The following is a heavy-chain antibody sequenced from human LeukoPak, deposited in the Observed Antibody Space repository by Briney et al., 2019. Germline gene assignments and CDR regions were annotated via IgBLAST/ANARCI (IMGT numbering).Heavy chain of an antibody. CDR3: ARWAGYGDYLSWFDP. CDR2: ISAYNGNT. Sequence: GASVKVSCKASGYTFTSYGISWVRQAPGQGLEWMGWISAYNGNTNYAQKLQDRVTMTTDTSTSTAYMELRSLRSDDTAVYYCARWAGYGDYLSWFDPWGQGTLVTVSS. CDR1: GYTFTSYG. V-gene: IGHV1-18*01. D-gene: IGHD4-17*01. J-gene: IGHJ5*02.